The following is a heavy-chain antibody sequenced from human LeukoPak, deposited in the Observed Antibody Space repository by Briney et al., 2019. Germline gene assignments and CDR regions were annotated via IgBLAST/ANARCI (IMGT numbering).Heavy chain of an antibody. Sequence: PGGSLRLSCAASGFTFSSYAMHWVRQAPGKGLEWVSYISSSSTIYYADSVKGRFTISRDNAKNSLYLQMNSLRAEDTAVYYCARDSLRQELDYWGQGTLVTVSS. J-gene: IGHJ4*02. V-gene: IGHV3-48*04. CDR1: GFTFSSYA. D-gene: IGHD4-17*01. CDR3: ARDSLRQELDY. CDR2: ISSSSTI.